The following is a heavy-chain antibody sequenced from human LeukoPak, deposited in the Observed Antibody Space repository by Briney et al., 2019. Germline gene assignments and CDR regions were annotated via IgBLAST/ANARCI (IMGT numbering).Heavy chain of an antibody. Sequence: GGSLRLSCAASGFTFSSYWMSWVRQAPGKGLEWVANIKQDGSEKYYVDSVKGRFTISRDNAKNSLYLQMDSLKAEDTAVYYCARDLWSGDSRRYDYWGQGIMVTVSS. CDR2: IKQDGSEK. V-gene: IGHV3-7*01. CDR1: GFTFSSYW. D-gene: IGHD3-3*01. CDR3: ARDLWSGDSRRYDY. J-gene: IGHJ4*02.